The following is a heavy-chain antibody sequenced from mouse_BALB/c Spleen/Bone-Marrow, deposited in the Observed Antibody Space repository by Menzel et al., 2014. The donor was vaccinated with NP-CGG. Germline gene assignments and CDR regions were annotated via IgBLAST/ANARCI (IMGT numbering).Heavy chain of an antibody. V-gene: IGHV4-1*02. CDR1: GFDFSRYW. J-gene: IGHJ2*01. Sequence: EVQVVESGGGLVQPGGSLKPSCAASGFDFSRYWMSWVRQAPGKGLEWIGEINPDSSTINYTPSLKDKFIISRDNAKNTLYLQMNKVRSEDTALYYCARPIVYGPFDYWGQGTTLTVSS. CDR3: ARPIVYGPFDY. D-gene: IGHD1-1*02. CDR2: INPDSSTI.